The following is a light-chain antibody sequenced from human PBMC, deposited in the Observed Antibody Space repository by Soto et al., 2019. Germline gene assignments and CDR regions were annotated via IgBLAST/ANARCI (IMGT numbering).Light chain of an antibody. CDR1: SSDVGNYIF. CDR3: CSYAGSHTGL. V-gene: IGLV2-11*01. CDR2: DVS. Sequence: LTQPRSVSGSPGQSVTLSCTGTSSDVGNYIFVSWYQQYPGKAPKLLIYDVSRRPSGVPDRFSGSKSGNTASLTISGLQPEDEAEYYCCSYAGSHTGLFGTGTKVTV. J-gene: IGLJ1*01.